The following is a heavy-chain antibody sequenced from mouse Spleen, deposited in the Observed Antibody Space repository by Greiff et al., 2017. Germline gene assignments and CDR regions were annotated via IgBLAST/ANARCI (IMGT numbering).Heavy chain of an antibody. CDR1: GYTFTSYW. CDR3: ARRYYDGSWYFDV. D-gene: IGHD1-1*01. J-gene: IGHJ1*01. Sequence: QVQLKQPGAELVRPGSSVKLSCKASGYTFTSYWMHWVKQRPIQGLEWIGNIDPSDSETHYNQKFKDKATLTVDKSSSTAYMQLSSLTSEDSAVYYCARRYYDGSWYFDVWGAGTTVTVSS. V-gene: IGHV1-52*01. CDR2: IDPSDSET.